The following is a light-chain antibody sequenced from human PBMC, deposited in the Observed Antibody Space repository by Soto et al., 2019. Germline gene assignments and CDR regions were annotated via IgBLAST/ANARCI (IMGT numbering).Light chain of an antibody. J-gene: IGLJ1*01. CDR1: SSDVGSYNR. CDR3: CSYTSSTHYV. V-gene: IGLV2-18*02. Sequence: QSVLTQPPSVSGSPGQSVTISCTGTSSDVGSYNRVSWYQQPPGTAPKLMIYEVNNRPSGVPDRFSGSKSGNTASLTISGLQAEDEGDYYCCSYTSSTHYVFGTGTKVTVL. CDR2: EVN.